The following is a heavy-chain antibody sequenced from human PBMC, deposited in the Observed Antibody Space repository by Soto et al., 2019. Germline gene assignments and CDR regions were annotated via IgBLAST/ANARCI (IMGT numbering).Heavy chain of an antibody. CDR2: VNPQNGNT. J-gene: IGHJ1*01. V-gene: IGHV1-18*04. CDR1: GYTFRDFG. D-gene: IGHD2-15*01. CDR3: ARVDRSAWWAFVF. Sequence: VQLVQSEVEVKKPGASVKVSCETSGYTFRDFGIGWVRQAPGQGLQWLGWVNPQNGNTNTAQTSQHIVSFPTHTSTKKSFKERTNLRLNYTSMYYSARVDRSAWWAFVFWSQGTLVTVSS.